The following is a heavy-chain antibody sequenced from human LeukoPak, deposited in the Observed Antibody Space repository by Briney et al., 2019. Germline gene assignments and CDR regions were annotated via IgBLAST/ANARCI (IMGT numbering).Heavy chain of an antibody. Sequence: SETLSLTCAVYGGSFSGYYWSWIRQPPGKGLEWIGYIHYSGSTTYNPSLKSRVTISVDTSKNQCSLKLSSVTAADTAVYYCARSSGKWSGDYYYHYMDVWGRGTTVTISS. V-gene: IGHV4-59*01. D-gene: IGHD3-3*01. CDR3: ARSSGKWSGDYYYHYMDV. J-gene: IGHJ6*03. CDR1: GGSFSGYY. CDR2: IHYSGST.